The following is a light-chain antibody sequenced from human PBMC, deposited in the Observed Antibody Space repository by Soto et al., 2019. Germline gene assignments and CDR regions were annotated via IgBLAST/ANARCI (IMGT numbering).Light chain of an antibody. V-gene: IGKV1-5*03. CDR1: ENMNRW. Sequence: SPMTQSPSTLSASVGDRVTVTCRARENMNRWLAWYQQKPGKAPKLLIYDASTLESGVPSRCSGSGSGTEFTLTISSLQPDDSATYYCPQYNAYFGGGTKGEIK. CDR2: DAS. J-gene: IGKJ4*01. CDR3: PQYNAY.